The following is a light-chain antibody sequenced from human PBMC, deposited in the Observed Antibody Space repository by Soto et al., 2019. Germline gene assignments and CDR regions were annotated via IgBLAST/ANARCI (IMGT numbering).Light chain of an antibody. CDR3: QQSNIFPLT. Sequence: DIQMTQSPSTLSASVGDRVTITCRASQSISIGLAWYQQKPGKAPKLLIYKASCLESGVPSRFSGSGSGTEFTLTISSLQPDDFATYYCQQSNIFPLTFGGGPKVEIK. CDR1: QSISIG. V-gene: IGKV1-5*03. J-gene: IGKJ4*01. CDR2: KAS.